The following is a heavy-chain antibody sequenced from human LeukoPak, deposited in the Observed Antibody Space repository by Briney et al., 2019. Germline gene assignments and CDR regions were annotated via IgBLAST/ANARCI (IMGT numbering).Heavy chain of an antibody. CDR1: GGSISGYY. V-gene: IGHV4-59*08. J-gene: IGHJ3*02. CDR2: VYSSGNT. Sequence: SETLSLTCTVSGGSISGYYCSWVRQPPGKEMEWIGYVYSSGNTNYNPSLKSRVTLSVDTSKNQFSLKLVSVTAADTAVYYCARHPPSSAGAYDIWGQGTMVTVSP. D-gene: IGHD3-10*01. CDR3: ARHPPSSAGAYDI.